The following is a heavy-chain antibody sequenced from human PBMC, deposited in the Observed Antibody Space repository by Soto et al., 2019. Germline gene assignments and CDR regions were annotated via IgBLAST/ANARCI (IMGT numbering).Heavy chain of an antibody. V-gene: IGHV1-69*02. CDR1: GGTFSSYT. CDR2: IIPILGIA. J-gene: IGHJ4*02. CDR3: AKLGWPGDY. D-gene: IGHD5-18*01. Sequence: QVQLVQSGAEVKKPGSSVKVSCKASGGTFSSYTISWVRQAPGQGLEWMGRIIPILGIANYAQKFQGRVTITSDNSTSTAYMELSTLRSEDTAVYYCAKLGWPGDYWGQGTLVTVSS.